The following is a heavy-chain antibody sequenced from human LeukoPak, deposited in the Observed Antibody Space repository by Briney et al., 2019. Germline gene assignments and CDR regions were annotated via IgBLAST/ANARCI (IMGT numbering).Heavy chain of an antibody. CDR1: GFTFDDYA. V-gene: IGHV3-9*01. Sequence: PWGSLRLSCVASGFTFDDYAMHWVRQAPGKGLEWVSCITWHSENIDYADSVKGRFTISRDDAKNSLYLQMNNLRAEDTALYFCVAVPETDFWIGFYLDYWGQGILVTVSS. J-gene: IGHJ4*02. CDR2: ITWHSENI. CDR3: VAVPETDFWIGFYLDY. D-gene: IGHD3-3*01.